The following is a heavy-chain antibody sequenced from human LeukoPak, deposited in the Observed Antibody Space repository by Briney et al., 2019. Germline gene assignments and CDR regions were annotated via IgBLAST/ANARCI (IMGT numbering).Heavy chain of an antibody. D-gene: IGHD3-3*01. Sequence: PSETLSLTCTVSGGPISSYYWSWIRQPAGKGLEWIGRIYTSGSTNYNPSLKSRVTISVDTSENQFPLKLSSVTAADTAVYYCARRVVPGDAFDIWGQGTMVTVSS. V-gene: IGHV4-4*07. CDR1: GGPISSYY. CDR2: IYTSGST. J-gene: IGHJ3*02. CDR3: ARRVVPGDAFDI.